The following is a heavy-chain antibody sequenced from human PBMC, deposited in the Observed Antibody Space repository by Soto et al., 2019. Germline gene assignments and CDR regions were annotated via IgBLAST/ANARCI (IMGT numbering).Heavy chain of an antibody. Sequence: SETLSLTCTVSGGSLSSYYWSWIRQPPGKGLENLGYIYYMGRTNYNPSLRSRVTMSIDTSRNQFSLKLRSVTAADTAVYYCARSPLIAAAFSPQYGMDVWGQGTTVTVSS. CDR2: IYYMGRT. CDR1: GGSLSSYY. V-gene: IGHV4-59*08. CDR3: ARSPLIAAAFSPQYGMDV. J-gene: IGHJ6*02. D-gene: IGHD6-13*01.